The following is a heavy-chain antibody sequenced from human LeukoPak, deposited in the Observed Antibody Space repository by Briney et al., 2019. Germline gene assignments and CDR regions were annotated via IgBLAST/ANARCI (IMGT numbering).Heavy chain of an antibody. V-gene: IGHV4-39*07. CDR1: GGSISSSSYY. CDR3: ARFHCSSTSCYKPNWFDP. Sequence: SETLSLTCTVSGGSISSSSYYWGWIRQPPGKGLEWIGSIYYSGSTYYNPSLKSRVTISVDTSKNQFSLKLSSVTAADTAVYYCARFHCSSTSCYKPNWFDPWGQGTLVTVSS. D-gene: IGHD2-2*02. J-gene: IGHJ5*02. CDR2: IYYSGST.